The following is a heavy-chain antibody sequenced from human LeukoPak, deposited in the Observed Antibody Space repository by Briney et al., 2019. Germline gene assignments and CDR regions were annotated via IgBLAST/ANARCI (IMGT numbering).Heavy chain of an antibody. Sequence: SETLSLTCAVYGGSFSGYYWSWVRQPPGKGLEGIGEINHSGSTNYNPSLTSRGTISVDTSKNKSSLTQKSIPAADTAVYYCARRPSSGYCSGGSCYPYYYYYMDVWGKGTTVTVSS. CDR2: INHSGST. V-gene: IGHV4-34*01. J-gene: IGHJ6*03. D-gene: IGHD2-15*01. CDR1: GGSFSGYY. CDR3: ARRPSSGYCSGGSCYPYYYYYMDV.